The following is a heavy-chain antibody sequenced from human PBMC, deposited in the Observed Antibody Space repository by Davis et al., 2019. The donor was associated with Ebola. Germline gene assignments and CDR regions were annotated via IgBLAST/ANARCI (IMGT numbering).Heavy chain of an antibody. D-gene: IGHD5-18*01. V-gene: IGHV1-69*04. CDR2: IIPILGIA. Sequence: AASVKVSCKASGGTFSSYAISWVRQAPGQGLEWMGRIIPILGIANYAQKFQGRVTITADESTSTAYMELSSLRSEDTAVYYCARTSGYSYGYRAYFQHWGQGTLVTVSS. CDR3: ARTSGYSYGYRAYFQH. CDR1: GGTFSSYA. J-gene: IGHJ1*01.